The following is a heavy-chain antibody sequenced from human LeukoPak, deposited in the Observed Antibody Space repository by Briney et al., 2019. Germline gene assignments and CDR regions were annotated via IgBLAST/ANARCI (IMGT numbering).Heavy chain of an antibody. D-gene: IGHD3-3*01. J-gene: IGHJ5*02. Sequence: GESLKISCKISGETSSKYWIGWVRQMPGKGLEWMGIIYPGDSDARYSPSFQGQVTISADKSISTAYLQWSSLKASDTAMYYCARTDYDFWSGSTHSNWFDPWGQGTLVTVSS. CDR3: ARTDYDFWSGSTHSNWFDP. CDR1: GETSSKYW. CDR2: IYPGDSDA. V-gene: IGHV5-51*01.